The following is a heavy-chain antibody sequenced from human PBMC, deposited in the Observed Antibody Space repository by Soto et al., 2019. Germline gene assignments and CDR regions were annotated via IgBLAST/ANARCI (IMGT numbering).Heavy chain of an antibody. CDR3: ARVVRRSEQEHLFSRGGWFDP. V-gene: IGHV4-59*01. D-gene: IGHD1-26*01. CDR1: GGCISSYY. Sequence: QVQLQESGPGLVKPSETLSLTCTVSGGCISSYYWSWIRQPPGKGLEWIGYIYYSGSTNYNPSLKSRVTISVDTSKNQFSLKLSSVTAADTAVYYCARVVRRSEQEHLFSRGGWFDPWGQGTLVTVSS. CDR2: IYYSGST. J-gene: IGHJ5*02.